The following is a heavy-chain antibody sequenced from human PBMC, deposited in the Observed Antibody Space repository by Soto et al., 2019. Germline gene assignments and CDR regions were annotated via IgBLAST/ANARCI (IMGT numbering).Heavy chain of an antibody. CDR2: IIPILGIA. V-gene: IGHV1-69*02. CDR1: GGTFSSYT. CDR3: ASPAYYDILTGYYTPFDY. J-gene: IGHJ4*02. D-gene: IGHD3-9*01. Sequence: ASVKVSCKASGGTFSSYTISWVRQAPGQGLEWMGRIIPILGIANYAQKFQGRVTITADKSMSTAYMELSSLRSEDTAVYYCASPAYYDILTGYYTPFDYWGQGTLVTVSS.